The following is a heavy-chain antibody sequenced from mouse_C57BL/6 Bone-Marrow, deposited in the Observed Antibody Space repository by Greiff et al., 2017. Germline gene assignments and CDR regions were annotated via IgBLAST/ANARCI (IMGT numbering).Heavy chain of an antibody. D-gene: IGHD1-1*01. CDR2: ISDGGSYT. Sequence: EVKLVESGGGLVKPGGSLKLSCAASGFTFSSYAMSWVRQTPEKRLEWVATISDGGSYTYYPDNVKGRFTISRDNAKNNLYLQMSHLKSEATGMYYCARVPDYYGFGYWGQGTTLTVSS. CDR1: GFTFSSYA. V-gene: IGHV5-4*03. J-gene: IGHJ2*01. CDR3: ARVPDYYGFGY.